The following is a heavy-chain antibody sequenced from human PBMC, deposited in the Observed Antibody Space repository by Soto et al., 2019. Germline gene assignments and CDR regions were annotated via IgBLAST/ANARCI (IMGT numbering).Heavy chain of an antibody. D-gene: IGHD4-17*01. CDR1: GFTFSSYD. CDR3: ARDGDYGGKFFDY. Sequence: QVQLVESGGGVVQPGTSLRLSCAASGFTFSSYDMYWVRQAPGKGLEWVAVISYDGSNKYYADSVKCRFTMSRDNSKNPLFLQMNSLRAEDTAVYYCARDGDYGGKFFDYCGQGTLVTVAS. J-gene: IGHJ4*02. CDR2: ISYDGSNK. V-gene: IGHV3-30-3*01.